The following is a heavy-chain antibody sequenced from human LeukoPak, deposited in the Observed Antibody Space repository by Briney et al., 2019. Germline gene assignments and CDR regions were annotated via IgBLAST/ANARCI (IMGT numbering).Heavy chain of an antibody. J-gene: IGHJ4*02. D-gene: IGHD2-8*02. CDR2: TVGSGPDT. V-gene: IGHV3-23*01. CDR3: TKAPLRSCTGAFCYPFDY. Sequence: GGSLRLSCAASGFTFTNYAMSWVRQTPGKRLEWVSATVGSGPDTYHADSVKGRFTVSRDNSRNTLYLQMNSLRVEDTAVYYCTKAPLRSCTGAFCYPFDYWGQGTLVTVSS. CDR1: GFTFTNYA.